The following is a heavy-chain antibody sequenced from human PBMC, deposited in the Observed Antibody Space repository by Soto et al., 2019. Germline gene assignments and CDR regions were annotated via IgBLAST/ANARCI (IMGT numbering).Heavy chain of an antibody. CDR2: IYYSGST. CDR3: ARTSKKGGSGMDV. V-gene: IGHV4-39*01. J-gene: IGHJ6*02. CDR1: GGSISSSSDY. Sequence: TRSLTCTVSGGSISSSSDYWGWIRQPPGKVLDWIGSIYYSGSTYYNPSLKSRVTISLDTSKNQFSLKLSSVTAADTAVYYCARTSKKGGSGMDVWGQGTTVTVSS. D-gene: IGHD3-16*01.